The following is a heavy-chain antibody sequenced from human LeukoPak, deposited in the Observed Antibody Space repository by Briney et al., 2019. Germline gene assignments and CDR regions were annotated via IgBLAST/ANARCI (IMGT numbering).Heavy chain of an antibody. D-gene: IGHD6-13*01. J-gene: IGHJ4*02. Sequence: GSLRLSCAASELSVSSICMSWVRLAPGKGLKWVSAICGGGTTYYADSVKGRFTISRDNSKNTVYLQMNSLRAEDTAVYYCATGVASGGPPMCWGQGTLVTVSS. CDR1: ELSVSSIC. CDR2: ICGGGTT. V-gene: IGHV3-53*01. CDR3: ATGVASGGPPMC.